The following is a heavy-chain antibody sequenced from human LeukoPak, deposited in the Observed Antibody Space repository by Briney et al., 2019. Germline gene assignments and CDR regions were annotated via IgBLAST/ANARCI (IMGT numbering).Heavy chain of an antibody. CDR3: AGSPSPVYFDY. D-gene: IGHD6-6*01. J-gene: IGHJ4*02. Sequence: PSETRSLTCTVSGGSFSSHYWSWIRQPPGKGLEWIGYIYYSGSTNYNPSLKSRVTISVDTSKNQFSLKLSSVTAADTAVYYCAGSPSPVYFDYWGQGTLVTVSS. V-gene: IGHV4-59*11. CDR2: IYYSGST. CDR1: GGSFSSHY.